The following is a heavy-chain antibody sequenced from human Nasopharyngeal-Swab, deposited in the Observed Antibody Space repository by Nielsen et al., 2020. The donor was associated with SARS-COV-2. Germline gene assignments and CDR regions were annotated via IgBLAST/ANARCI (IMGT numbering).Heavy chain of an antibody. V-gene: IGHV4-39*01. CDR3: ARHVYYDSSGYYYVPFDY. CDR1: GGSISSSSYY. Sequence: SETLSLTCTVSGGSISSSSYYWGWIRQPPGKVLEWIGSIYYSWSTYYNPSLKSRVTISVDTSKNQFSLKLSSVTAADTAVYYGARHVYYDSSGYYYVPFDYWGQGTLVTVSS. J-gene: IGHJ4*02. CDR2: IYYSWST. D-gene: IGHD3-22*01.